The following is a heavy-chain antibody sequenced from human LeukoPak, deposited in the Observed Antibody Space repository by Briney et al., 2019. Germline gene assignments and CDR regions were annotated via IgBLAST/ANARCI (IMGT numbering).Heavy chain of an antibody. V-gene: IGHV4-34*01. Sequence: PSETLSLTCAVYGGSFSGDYWSWIRQSPEKGLEWIGEINHSGSTNYNPSLQSRVTISVDTSTNQFSLKLNSVTAADTAVYYCARLGITGTSHPVKKDRRNWFDPWGQGTLVTVSS. CDR1: GGSFSGDY. D-gene: IGHD1/OR15-1a*01. CDR2: INHSGST. CDR3: ARLGITGTSHPVKKDRRNWFDP. J-gene: IGHJ5*02.